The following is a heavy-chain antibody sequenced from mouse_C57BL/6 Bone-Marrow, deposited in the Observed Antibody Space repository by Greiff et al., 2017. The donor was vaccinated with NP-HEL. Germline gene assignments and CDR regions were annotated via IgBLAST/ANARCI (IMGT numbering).Heavy chain of an antibody. CDR3: ARSGFITLTLDH. CDR2: IYPGGGYT. J-gene: IGHJ2*01. V-gene: IGHV1-63*01. Sequence: QVQLQQSGAELVRPGTSVKMSCKASGYTFTNYWIGWAKQRPGHGLEWIGDIYPGGGYTSYNEKFKGKATLTADKSSSTAYMQFSSLTSEDSAIYYCARSGFITLTLDHWGQGTTLTVSS. D-gene: IGHD1-1*01. CDR1: GYTFTNYW.